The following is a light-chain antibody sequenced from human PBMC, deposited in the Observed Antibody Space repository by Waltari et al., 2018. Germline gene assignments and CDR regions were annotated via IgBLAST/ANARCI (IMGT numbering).Light chain of an antibody. Sequence: EIVLTQSPATLSSSPGERATLSCRASQSVSSYLAWYQQKPGQAPRLLIYDASNRATGIPARFSGRGSGTDFTLTISSLEPEDFAVYYCQRRSNWPPPITFGQGTRLEIK. CDR2: DAS. CDR1: QSVSSY. CDR3: QRRSNWPPPIT. V-gene: IGKV3-11*01. J-gene: IGKJ5*01.